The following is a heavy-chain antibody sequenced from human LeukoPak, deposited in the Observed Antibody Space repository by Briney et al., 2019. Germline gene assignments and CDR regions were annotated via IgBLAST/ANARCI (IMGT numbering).Heavy chain of an antibody. CDR3: ARDRSLRYFDWSDDDAFDI. CDR2: IIPIFGTA. Sequence: ASVKISCKASEGTFSSYAISWVRQAPGQGLEWMGGIIPIFGTANYAQKFQGRVTITADESTSTAYMELSSLRSEDTAVYYCARDRSLRYFDWSDDDAFDIWGQGTMVTVSS. D-gene: IGHD3-9*01. J-gene: IGHJ3*02. CDR1: EGTFSSYA. V-gene: IGHV1-69*13.